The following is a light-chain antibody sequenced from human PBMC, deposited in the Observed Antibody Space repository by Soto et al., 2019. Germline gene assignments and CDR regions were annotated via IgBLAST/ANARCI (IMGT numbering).Light chain of an antibody. CDR3: AAWDDSLNGYV. V-gene: IGLV1-44*01. CDR1: SSYIGSNT. Sequence: SVLTEPASPSGTPGRRVTISCSGSSSYIGSNTVNWYQQLPGTAPRLLIYSNNQRPSGVPDRFSRSKSGTSASLAISGLQSEDEADYYCAAWDDSLNGYVFGTGTKVTVL. CDR2: SNN. J-gene: IGLJ1*01.